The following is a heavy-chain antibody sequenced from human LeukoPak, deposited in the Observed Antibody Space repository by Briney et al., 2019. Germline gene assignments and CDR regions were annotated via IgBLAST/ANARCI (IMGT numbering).Heavy chain of an antibody. D-gene: IGHD6-13*01. J-gene: IGHJ4*02. CDR2: ISAYNGNT. V-gene: IGHV1-18*01. Sequence: SVKVSCKASGYTFTSYGISWVRQAPGQGLEWMGWISAYNGNTNYAQKLQGRVTMTTDTSTSTAYMELRSLRSDDTAVYYCAKDSQTSWSSSWLWFLDSWGQGTPVTVSS. CDR1: GYTFTSYG. CDR3: AKDSQTSWSSSWLWFLDS.